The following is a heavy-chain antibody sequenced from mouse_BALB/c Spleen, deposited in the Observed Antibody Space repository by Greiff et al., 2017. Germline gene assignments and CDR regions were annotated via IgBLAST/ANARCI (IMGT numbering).Heavy chain of an antibody. J-gene: IGHJ4*01. CDR2: ISNGGGST. V-gene: IGHV5-12-2*01. Sequence: EVQLVESGGGLVQPGGSPKLSCAASGFTFSSYTMSWVRQTPEKRLEWVAYISNGGGSTYYPDTVKGRFTISRDNAKNTLYLQMSSLKSEDTAMYYCARRGYGNYESALDYWGQGTSVTVSS. CDR3: ARRGYGNYESALDY. D-gene: IGHD2-10*02. CDR1: GFTFSSYT.